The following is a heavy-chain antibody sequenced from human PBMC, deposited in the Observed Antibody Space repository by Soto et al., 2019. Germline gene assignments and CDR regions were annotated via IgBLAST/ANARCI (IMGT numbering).Heavy chain of an antibody. J-gene: IGHJ4*02. CDR3: VRVVAIPGYPDN. D-gene: IGHD5-12*01. V-gene: IGHV1-69*06. CDR2: IVPTVDTS. Sequence: GASVKVSCKTSGATFSSYAITWVRKAPGQGLEWMGGIVPTVDTSTYAQKFQGRVTITADKFTNTVYMELSSLRSDDTAVYYCVRVVAIPGYPDNWGQGTLVTVSS. CDR1: GATFSSYA.